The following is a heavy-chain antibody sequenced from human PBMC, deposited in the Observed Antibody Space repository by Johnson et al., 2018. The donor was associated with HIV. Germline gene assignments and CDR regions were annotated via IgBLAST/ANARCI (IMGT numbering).Heavy chain of an antibody. CDR1: GFIFNDYP. CDR3: ARAEDYTGGAFDI. J-gene: IGHJ3*02. V-gene: IGHV3-30-3*01. Sequence: QVQLVESGGGVVQPGRSLRLSCAASGFIFNDYPMYWVRQPPGKGLEWVAVISYDGSNKYYADSVKGRFTISRDNSKNTRYLQMNSLRAEDTAVYYCARAEDYTGGAFDIWGQGTMVTVSS. CDR2: ISYDGSNK. D-gene: IGHD2-2*02.